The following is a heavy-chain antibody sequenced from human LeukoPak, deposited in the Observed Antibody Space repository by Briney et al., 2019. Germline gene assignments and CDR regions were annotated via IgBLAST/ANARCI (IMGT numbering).Heavy chain of an antibody. V-gene: IGHV3-73*01. J-gene: IGHJ6*02. CDR1: GFSFSGSS. Sequence: GGSLRLSCAASGFSFSGSSMNWVRQASGKGLEWVGRIGSKIDNYATAYVESVKGRFIISREDSKNTAYLQMNSQKTEDTAVYYCSSGHYGLDVWGQGTTVTVSS. CDR3: SSGHYGLDV. CDR2: IGSKIDNYAT.